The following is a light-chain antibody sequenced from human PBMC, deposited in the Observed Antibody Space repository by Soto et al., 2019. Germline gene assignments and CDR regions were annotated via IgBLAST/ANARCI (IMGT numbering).Light chain of an antibody. J-gene: IGKJ4*01. Sequence: AVQLTQSPSSLSASAGDRVTITCRESQGVSISLAWYQQKPGKAPKLLIYDASSLESGVPSRFSGSGSGTDFTLTISSLQPEDFATYYCQQFNNYPLTFGGGTQVEIK. CDR1: QGVSIS. V-gene: IGKV1D-13*01. CDR2: DAS. CDR3: QQFNNYPLT.